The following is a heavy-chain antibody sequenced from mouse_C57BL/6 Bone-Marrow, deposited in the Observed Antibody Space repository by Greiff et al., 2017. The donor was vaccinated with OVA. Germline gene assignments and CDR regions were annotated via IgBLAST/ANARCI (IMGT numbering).Heavy chain of an antibody. Sequence: QVQLQQSGPELVRPGASVKISCKAPGYTFTSYWMQWVRQRPGQGLEWIGEIFPGSGSTYYNEKFKGKATLTVDTYSSTAYMQLISLTSEDSAVCFCASLPWERDYWGQGTTLTVSS. CDR1: GYTFTSYW. CDR2: IFPGSGST. J-gene: IGHJ2*01. CDR3: ASLPWERDY. D-gene: IGHD4-1*01. V-gene: IGHV1-56*01.